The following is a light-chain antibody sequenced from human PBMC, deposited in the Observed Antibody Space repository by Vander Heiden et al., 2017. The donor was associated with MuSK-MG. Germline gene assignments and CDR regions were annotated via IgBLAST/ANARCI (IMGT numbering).Light chain of an antibody. Sequence: QSALTQPAPVSGSPGQSITISCTGTSSDVGSYNLVSWYQQPPGNAPILMIYEGSKRPAGVSSRFSGSKSGNTASLTISGLQAEDDDYYYCSSYASSSTVVFGGGTKLTVL. CDR1: SSDVGSYNL. J-gene: IGLJ2*01. V-gene: IGLV2-23*01. CDR3: SSYASSSTVV. CDR2: EGS.